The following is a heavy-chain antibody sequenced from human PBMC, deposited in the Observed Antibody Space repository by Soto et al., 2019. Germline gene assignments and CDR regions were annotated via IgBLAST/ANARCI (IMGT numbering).Heavy chain of an antibody. CDR2: INPNSGGT. D-gene: IGHD3-3*01. V-gene: IGHV1-2*02. CDR3: ASEGHVLRFLEWLQTKQEYGLDV. J-gene: IGHJ6*04. Sequence: ASVNVSFKASGYTFTGDYMHWGRQDPGQRLEWMGWINPNSGGTNYAQKVQGRVTITSDTATVTAYRGLSGLRSDDRDVYYCASEGHVLRFLEWLQTKQEYGLDVWGKGRTVTVSS. CDR1: GYTFTGDY.